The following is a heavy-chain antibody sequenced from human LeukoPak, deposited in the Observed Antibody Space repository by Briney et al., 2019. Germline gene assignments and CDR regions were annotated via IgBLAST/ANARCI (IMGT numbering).Heavy chain of an antibody. CDR3: ARDRDGYNDY. J-gene: IGHJ4*02. D-gene: IGHD5-24*01. CDR1: GFTFSSYS. V-gene: IGHV3-21*01. CDR2: ISSSSSYI. Sequence: GGSLRLSCAASGFTFSSYSMNWVRQAPGKGLEWVSSISSSSSYIYYADSVKGRFTISRDNAKNSLYLQMNTLRAEDTAVYYCARDRDGYNDYWGQGTLVTVSS.